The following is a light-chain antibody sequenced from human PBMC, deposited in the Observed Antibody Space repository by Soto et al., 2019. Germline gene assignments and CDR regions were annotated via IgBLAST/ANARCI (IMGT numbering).Light chain of an antibody. Sequence: EIVMTQSPATLSVSPEERATLSCRASQSVSSNLAWYQQKPGQAPRLLIYGASTRATGIPARFSGSGSGTEFTLTISSLQSEDFAVYYCQQYNKWPLTFGGGTKVEIK. CDR2: GAS. CDR1: QSVSSN. V-gene: IGKV3-15*01. CDR3: QQYNKWPLT. J-gene: IGKJ4*01.